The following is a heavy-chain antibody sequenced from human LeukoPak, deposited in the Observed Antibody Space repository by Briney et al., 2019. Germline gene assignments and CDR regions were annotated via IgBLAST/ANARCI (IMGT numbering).Heavy chain of an antibody. D-gene: IGHD3-16*01. CDR3: ARGGLRSIGH. Sequence: TGGSLRLSCVASGFTFNSYWMTWVRQAPGKGLERVANIKPDGSDKDYVDSVKGRFTISRDNAKNSLFLQMNSLRAEDTAVYYCARGGLRSIGHWGQGTLVTVSS. CDR1: GFTFNSYW. V-gene: IGHV3-7*04. CDR2: IKPDGSDK. J-gene: IGHJ5*02.